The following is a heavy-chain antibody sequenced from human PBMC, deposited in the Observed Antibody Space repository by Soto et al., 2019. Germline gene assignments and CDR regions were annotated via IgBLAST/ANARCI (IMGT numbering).Heavy chain of an antibody. D-gene: IGHD5-12*01. CDR1: GGSISSYS. Sequence: SETLSLTCTVSGGSISSYSWSWIRQPPGKGLEWIGYIYYSGSTNYNPSLKSQVTISVDTSKNQFSLKLSSVTAADTAVYYCARVEMATNYYYFDYWGQETLVTVS. CDR2: IYYSGST. CDR3: ARVEMATNYYYFDY. V-gene: IGHV4-59*01. J-gene: IGHJ4*02.